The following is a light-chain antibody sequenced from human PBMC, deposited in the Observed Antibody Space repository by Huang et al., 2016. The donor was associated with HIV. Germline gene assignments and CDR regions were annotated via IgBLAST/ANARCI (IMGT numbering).Light chain of an antibody. Sequence: DIQMTQSPSSLSASVGDSVPVTCRASQGISNYFAWFQQQPGKAPKSLIYSASTLQTGFPSRFSGSGSGTDFTLTISGLQPDDSATYYCHQYYSFPYTFGQGTKLDIK. CDR1: QGISNY. CDR2: SAS. J-gene: IGKJ2*01. V-gene: IGKV1-16*01. CDR3: HQYYSFPYT.